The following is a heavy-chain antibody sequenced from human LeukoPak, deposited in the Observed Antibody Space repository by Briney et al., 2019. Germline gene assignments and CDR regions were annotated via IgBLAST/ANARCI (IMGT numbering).Heavy chain of an antibody. CDR1: GFTFDDYA. D-gene: IGHD3-22*01. CDR3: AEDSRGGQYYYDSSGYFSSDFDY. Sequence: GGSLRLSCAASGFTFDDYAMHWVRQAPGKGLEWVSGISWNSGSIGYADSVKGRFTISRDNAKNSLYLQMNSLRAEDTALYYCAEDSRGGQYYYDSSGYFSSDFDYWGQGTLVTVSS. CDR2: ISWNSGSI. J-gene: IGHJ4*02. V-gene: IGHV3-9*01.